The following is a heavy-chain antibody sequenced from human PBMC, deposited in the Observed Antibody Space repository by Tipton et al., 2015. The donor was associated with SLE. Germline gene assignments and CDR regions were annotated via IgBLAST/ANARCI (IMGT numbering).Heavy chain of an antibody. CDR2: IYDSGSP. D-gene: IGHD4-17*01. Sequence: TLSLTCSVSGDSISSYYWSWIRQPPGKGLEWTGNIYDSGSPNYNPSLKSRVTISVDTSKNQFSLKLRSVTAADTALYYCARDRDGDDRDVLDIWVQGTLVTVSS. V-gene: IGHV4-59*01. CDR3: ARDRDGDDRDVLDI. J-gene: IGHJ3*02. CDR1: GDSISSYY.